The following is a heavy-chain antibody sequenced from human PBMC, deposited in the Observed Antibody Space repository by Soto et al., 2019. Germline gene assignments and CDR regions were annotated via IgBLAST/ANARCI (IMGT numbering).Heavy chain of an antibody. CDR3: AREVVVVPAATGYRYYYYYYYMDV. Sequence: SETLSLTCAVYGGSFSGYYWSWIRQPPGKGLEWIGEINHSGSTNYNPSLKSRVTISVDTSKNQFSLKLSSVTAADTAVYYCAREVVVVPAATGYRYYYYYYYMDVWGKGTTVTVSS. V-gene: IGHV4-34*01. CDR1: GGSFSGYY. D-gene: IGHD2-2*01. J-gene: IGHJ6*03. CDR2: INHSGST.